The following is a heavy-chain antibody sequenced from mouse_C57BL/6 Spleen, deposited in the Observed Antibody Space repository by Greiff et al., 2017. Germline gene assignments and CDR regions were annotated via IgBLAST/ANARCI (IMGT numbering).Heavy chain of an antibody. V-gene: IGHV1-63*01. CDR2: IYPGGGYP. J-gene: IGHJ4*01. Sequence: QVQLQQSGAELVRPGTSVKMSCKASGYTFTNYWIGWAKQRPGHGLEWIGDIYPGGGYPNYNEKFKGKATLTADKSSSTVYMELSRLTSEDSAVYFCARHGLDYWGQGTSVTVAS. D-gene: IGHD1-2*01. CDR1: GYTFTNYW. CDR3: ARHGLDY.